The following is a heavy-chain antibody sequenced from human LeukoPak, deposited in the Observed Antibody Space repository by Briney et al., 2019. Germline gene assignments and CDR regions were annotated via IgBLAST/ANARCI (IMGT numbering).Heavy chain of an antibody. J-gene: IGHJ5*02. CDR3: AREVSDGGNYWFDP. V-gene: IGHV1-18*01. Sequence: VASVKVSCKGSGYTFTSHGISWVRQAPGQGPEWMGWISTDNGNTNYAQKVQDRVTMTSDTSTNTAFMELRSLRSDDTAVYYCAREVSDGGNYWFDPWGQGTLVTVSS. CDR2: ISTDNGNT. CDR1: GYTFTSHG. D-gene: IGHD1-7*01.